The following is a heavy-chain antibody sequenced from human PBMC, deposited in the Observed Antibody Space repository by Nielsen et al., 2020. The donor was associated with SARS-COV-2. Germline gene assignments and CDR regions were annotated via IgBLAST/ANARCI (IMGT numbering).Heavy chain of an antibody. Sequence: ASVKVSCKASGYTFTSYGISWVRQAPGQGLEWMGWINAGNGNTKYSQKFQGRVTITRDTSASTAYMELSSLRSEDTAVYYCARDSRTHSYFDYWGQGTLVTVSS. J-gene: IGHJ4*02. CDR1: GYTFTSYG. CDR3: ARDSRTHSYFDY. V-gene: IGHV1-3*01. D-gene: IGHD2-2*01. CDR2: INAGNGNT.